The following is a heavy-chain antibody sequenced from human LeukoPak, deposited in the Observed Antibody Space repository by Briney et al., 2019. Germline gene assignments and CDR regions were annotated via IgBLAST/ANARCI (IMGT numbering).Heavy chain of an antibody. J-gene: IGHJ4*02. V-gene: IGHV3-7*01. CDR1: GFNFGSFW. CDR2: MRQDGSDK. CDR3: AREAVYDSSGPPFYFDY. Sequence: GGSLRLSCAASGFNFGSFWMSWVRQAPGRGLEWVASMRQDGSDKDYVDSVKGRFTISRDNAKNSLYLQMNSLRAEDTAVYYCAREAVYDSSGPPFYFDYWGQGTLVTVSS. D-gene: IGHD3-22*01.